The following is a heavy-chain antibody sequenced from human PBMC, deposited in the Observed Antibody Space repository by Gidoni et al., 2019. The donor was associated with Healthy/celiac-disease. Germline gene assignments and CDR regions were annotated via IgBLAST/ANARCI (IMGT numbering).Heavy chain of an antibody. D-gene: IGHD1-20*01. CDR2: INAGNGNT. CDR3: ARGANWNEYYFDY. V-gene: IGHV1-3*01. J-gene: IGHJ4*02. Sequence: QVQLVQSGAEVKKPGASVKVSCKASGYTFTSYAMLWVRQAPGQRLEWMGWINAGNGNTKYSQKFQGRVTITRDTSASTAYMELSSLRSEDTAVYYCARGANWNEYYFDYWGQGTLVTVSS. CDR1: GYTFTSYA.